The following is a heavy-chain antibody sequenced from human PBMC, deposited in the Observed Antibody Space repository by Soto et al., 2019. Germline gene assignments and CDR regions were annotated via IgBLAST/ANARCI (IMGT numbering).Heavy chain of an antibody. CDR3: ARPFQSWPGGWYCDR. V-gene: IGHV1-69*01. CDR1: GGTFSCYC. Sequence: GTSVEVSSKGSGGTFSCYCSNSVQQAKGQGLEWMGGIIPIFGTANYAQKFQGRVTLTADESTSTAHMELSSLRNEDTAVYYCARPFQSWPGGWYCDRWGRGTLVSVS. CDR2: IIPIFGTA. J-gene: IGHJ2*01. D-gene: IGHD3-16*01.